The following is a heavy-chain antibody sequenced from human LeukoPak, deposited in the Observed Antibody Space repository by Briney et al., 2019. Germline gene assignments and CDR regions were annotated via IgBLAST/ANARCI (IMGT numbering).Heavy chain of an antibody. CDR2: IYSGGSS. CDR1: GFTVSSNY. D-gene: IGHD2-2*01. CDR3: ARDLSDIVVVPAAIPYYYGMDV. V-gene: IGHV3-66*01. J-gene: IGHJ6*02. Sequence: GESLTLSCAASGFTVSSNYMSWVRQAPGKGLEWVAIIYSGGSSYYADSVKGRFTISRDNSKNTLYLQMNSLRAEDTAVYYCARDLSDIVVVPAAIPYYYGMDVWGQGTTVTVSS.